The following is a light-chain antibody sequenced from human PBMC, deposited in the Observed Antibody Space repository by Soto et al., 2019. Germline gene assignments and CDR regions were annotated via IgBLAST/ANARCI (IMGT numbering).Light chain of an antibody. CDR2: LGS. CDR3: MQALQPLWT. J-gene: IGKJ1*01. Sequence: DIVMTQSPLSLPVTPGEPASISCRSSQSLLHSNGYNYLDWYLQKPGQSPQLLIYLGSNRASGVPDRFSGSGSGTDFTLKISRVEAEDVGVYYCMQALQPLWTFGQGTKVEI. CDR1: QSLLHSNGYNY. V-gene: IGKV2-28*01.